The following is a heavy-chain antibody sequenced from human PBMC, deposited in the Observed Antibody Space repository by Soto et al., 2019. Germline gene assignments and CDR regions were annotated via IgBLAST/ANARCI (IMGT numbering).Heavy chain of an antibody. V-gene: IGHV4-38-2*01. CDR1: GDSISSAYF. CDR3: ARHRGPMVRGVISNWFDP. J-gene: IGHJ5*02. CDR2: IYHSGTT. Sequence: ASETLSLTCAVSGDSISSAYFWAWIRQPPGKGLEWIGSIYHSGTTYYNPSFNSRVTISVDTSKNQFSLKLSSVTAADTAVYYCARHRGPMVRGVISNWFDPWGQGTLVTVSS. D-gene: IGHD3-10*01.